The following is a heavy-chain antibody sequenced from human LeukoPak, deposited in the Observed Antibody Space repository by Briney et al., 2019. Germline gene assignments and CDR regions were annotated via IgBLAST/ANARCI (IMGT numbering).Heavy chain of an antibody. J-gene: IGHJ6*02. CDR1: GYTFTSYG. CDR2: ISAYNGNT. CDR3: ARDPHYYDGSGPRSYYYGMDV. D-gene: IGHD3-22*01. Sequence: GASVKVSCKASGYTFTSYGISWVRQAPGQGLEWMGWISAYNGNTNYAQKLQGRVTMTTDTSTSTAYMELRSLRSDDTAVYYCARDPHYYDGSGPRSYYYGMDVWGQGTTVTVSS. V-gene: IGHV1-18*01.